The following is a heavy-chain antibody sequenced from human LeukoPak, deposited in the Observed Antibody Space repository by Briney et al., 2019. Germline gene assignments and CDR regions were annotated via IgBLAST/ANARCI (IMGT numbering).Heavy chain of an antibody. CDR3: ARLHLGYCSSTSCYGHQNWFDP. D-gene: IGHD2-2*01. CDR2: IYTSGST. CDR1: GASISSYY. V-gene: IGHV4-4*07. Sequence: SETLSLTCTVSGASISSYYWSWIRQPAGKGLEWIGRIYTSGSTNYNPSLKSRVTISVDTSKNQFSLKLSSVTAADTAVYYCARLHLGYCSSTSCYGHQNWFDPWGQGTLVTVSS. J-gene: IGHJ5*02.